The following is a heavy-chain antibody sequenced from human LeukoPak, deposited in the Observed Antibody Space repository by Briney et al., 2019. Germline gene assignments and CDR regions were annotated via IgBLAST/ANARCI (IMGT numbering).Heavy chain of an antibody. D-gene: IGHD3-9*01. CDR1: GFTFSNFV. CDR3: ARAPYYDILTGYLYYFDY. CDR2: ISASGGST. Sequence: PGGSLRLSCAASGFTFSNFVISWVRQAPGKGLERVSGISASGGSTYYADSVRGRFTISRDNAKNSLYLQMNSLRAEDTAVYYCARAPYYDILTGYLYYFDYWGQGTLVTVSS. J-gene: IGHJ4*02. V-gene: IGHV3-23*01.